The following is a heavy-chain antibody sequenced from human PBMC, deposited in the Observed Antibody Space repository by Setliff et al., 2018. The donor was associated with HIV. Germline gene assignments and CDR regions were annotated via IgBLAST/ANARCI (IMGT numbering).Heavy chain of an antibody. J-gene: IGHJ6*02. D-gene: IGHD2-2*01. CDR2: IYPNGDFT. V-gene: IGHV1-46*01. Sequence: GASVKVSCKASENSLILYYMHWVRQAPGQGLEWMGVIYPNGDFTRSAQKFQGRVTMTRDTSTSTVYMELSSLNFEDTAMYYCASAYCSSTGCYARWGNGMDVWGQGTTVTVSS. CDR1: ENSLILYY. CDR3: ASAYCSSTGCYARWGNGMDV.